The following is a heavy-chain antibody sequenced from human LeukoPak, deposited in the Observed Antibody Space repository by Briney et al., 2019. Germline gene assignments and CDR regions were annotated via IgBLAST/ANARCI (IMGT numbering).Heavy chain of an antibody. J-gene: IGHJ4*02. CDR2: IWYDGTNG. Sequence: GGSLRLSCVASGFSFSSYGMHWVRQPPGKGLEWVAVIWYDGTNGNYADSVKGRFTISRDNFKNTLYLQMNNLRAEDTAVFYCASHGGLWGQGILVTVSS. V-gene: IGHV3-33*01. CDR3: ASHGGL. D-gene: IGHD5-12*01. CDR1: GFSFSSYG.